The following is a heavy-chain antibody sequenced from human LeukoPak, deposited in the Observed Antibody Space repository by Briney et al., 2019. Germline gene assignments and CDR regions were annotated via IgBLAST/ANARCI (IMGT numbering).Heavy chain of an antibody. CDR1: GFTFSSYG. V-gene: IGHV3-21*01. CDR2: ISSSSSYI. Sequence: GGSLRLSCAASGFTFSSYGMHWVRQAPGKGLEWVSSISSSSSYIYYADSVKGRFTISRDNTKNSLYLQMNSLRAEDTAVYYCARALYRITGPDYWGQGTLVTVSS. J-gene: IGHJ4*02. D-gene: IGHD1-20*01. CDR3: ARALYRITGPDY.